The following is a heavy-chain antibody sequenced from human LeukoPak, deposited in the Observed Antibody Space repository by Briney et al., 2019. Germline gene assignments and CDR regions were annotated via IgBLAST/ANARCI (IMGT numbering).Heavy chain of an antibody. CDR1: GYTFTSYG. V-gene: IGHV1-18*01. CDR3: ARGIVGADGDDAFDI. D-gene: IGHD1-26*01. Sequence: GGSLKISCKASGYTFTSYGISWVRQAPGQGLEWMGWISAYNGNTNYAQKLQGRVTMTTDTSTSTAYMELRSLRSDDTAVYYCARGIVGADGDDAFDIWGQGTMVTVSS. CDR2: ISAYNGNT. J-gene: IGHJ3*02.